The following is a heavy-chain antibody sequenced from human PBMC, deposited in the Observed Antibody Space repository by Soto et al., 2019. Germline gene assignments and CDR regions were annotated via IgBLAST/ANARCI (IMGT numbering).Heavy chain of an antibody. V-gene: IGHV3-30*18. CDR2: ISYDGSNK. D-gene: IGHD4-17*01. J-gene: IGHJ6*02. Sequence: QVQLVESGGGVVQPGRSLRLSCAASGFTFSSYGMHWVRQAPGKGLEWVAVISYDGSNKYYADSVKGRFTISRDNSKNTLYLQMNSLGAEDTAVYYCAKERRDSGYYYYGMDVWGQGTTVTVSS. CDR1: GFTFSSYG. CDR3: AKERRDSGYYYYGMDV.